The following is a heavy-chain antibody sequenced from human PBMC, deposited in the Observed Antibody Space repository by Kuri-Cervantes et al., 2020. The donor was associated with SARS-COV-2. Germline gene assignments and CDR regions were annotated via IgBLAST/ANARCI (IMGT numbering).Heavy chain of an antibody. CDR2: ISGSGGST. D-gene: IGHD3-10*01. CDR1: GFTFSSYA. J-gene: IGHJ4*02. CDR3: AKDHMAAMVRGPRGYFDY. Sequence: ETLSLTCAASGFTFSSYAMSWVRQAPGKGLEWVSAISGSGGSTYYEDSVKGRFTISRDNSKNTLYLQMNSLRAEDTAVYYCAKDHMAAMVRGPRGYFDYWGQGTLVTVSS. V-gene: IGHV3-23*01.